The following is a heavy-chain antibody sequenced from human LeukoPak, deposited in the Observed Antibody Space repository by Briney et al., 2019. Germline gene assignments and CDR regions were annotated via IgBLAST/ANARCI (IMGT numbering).Heavy chain of an antibody. CDR1: GFTFSDYY. CDR3: ARGGTSGSLIY. CDR2: ISSGSSYT. V-gene: IGHV3-11*06. Sequence: PGGSLRLSCAASGFTFSDYYMSWIRQAPGKGLEWVSYISSGSSYTNYADSVKGRFTISRDNAKNTLYLQMNSLRAEDTALYFCARGGTSGSLIYWGQGTLVTVSS. D-gene: IGHD1-26*01. J-gene: IGHJ4*02.